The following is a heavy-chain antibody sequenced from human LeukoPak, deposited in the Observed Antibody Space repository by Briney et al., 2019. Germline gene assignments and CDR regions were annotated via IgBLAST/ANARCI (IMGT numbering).Heavy chain of an antibody. J-gene: IGHJ4*02. CDR3: ARSRGRLAQLDY. D-gene: IGHD6-25*01. CDR2: IYYSGST. Sequence: PSETLSLTCAVSGVSISGSYYYWGWIRQPPGKGLEWIGNIYYSGSTYYNASLQSRVTISIDTSKNQFSLRLNSVTAADTAVYYCARSRGRLAQLDYWGQGTLVTVSS. V-gene: IGHV4-39*01. CDR1: GVSISGSYYY.